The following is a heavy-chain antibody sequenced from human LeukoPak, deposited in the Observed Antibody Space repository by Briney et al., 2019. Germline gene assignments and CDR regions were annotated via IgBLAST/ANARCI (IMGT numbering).Heavy chain of an antibody. J-gene: IGHJ4*02. Sequence: GGSLRLSCAASGFTFDDYAMHWVRHAPGKGLEWVSGISWNSGSIGYADSVKGRFTISRDNAKNSLYLQMNSLRAEDTALYYCAKDKQRIAAAGIFDYWGQGTLVTVSS. CDR1: GFTFDDYA. CDR2: ISWNSGSI. D-gene: IGHD6-13*01. CDR3: AKDKQRIAAAGIFDY. V-gene: IGHV3-9*01.